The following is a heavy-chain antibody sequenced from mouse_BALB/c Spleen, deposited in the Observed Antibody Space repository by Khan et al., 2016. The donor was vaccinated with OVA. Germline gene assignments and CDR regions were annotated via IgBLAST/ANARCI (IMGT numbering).Heavy chain of an antibody. CDR3: GRAYYGNYREAMDY. J-gene: IGHJ4*01. D-gene: IGHD2-1*01. Sequence: QVQLQQSGPGLVAPSQSLSITCTVSGFSLTGYGVNWVRQPPGKGLEWLGMIWGGGSTTYNSALKSSLSISMDNYTSQALLKMNRLQTDDTARYYCGRAYYGNYREAMDYWGQGTSVTVSS. V-gene: IGHV2-6-7*01. CDR2: IWGGGST. CDR1: GFSLTGYG.